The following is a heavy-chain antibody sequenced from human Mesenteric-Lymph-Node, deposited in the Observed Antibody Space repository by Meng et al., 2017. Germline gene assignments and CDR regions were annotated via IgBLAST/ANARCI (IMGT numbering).Heavy chain of an antibody. Sequence: SVKVSCKVSGYTLIEVSIHWVRQAPGKGLEWMGDTIPILGPTNYAQEFQGRATITTDESTSTAYMELSSLRSEDTAVYYCARRGIVAADKLDAFDIWGQGTMVTVSS. J-gene: IGHJ3*02. CDR3: ARRGIVAADKLDAFDI. D-gene: IGHD6-13*01. CDR2: TIPILGPT. V-gene: IGHV1-69*16. CDR1: GYTLIEVS.